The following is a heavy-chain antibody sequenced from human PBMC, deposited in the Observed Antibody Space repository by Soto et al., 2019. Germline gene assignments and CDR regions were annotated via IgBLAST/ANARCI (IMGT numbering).Heavy chain of an antibody. CDR3: ARDNSCISTSCYGAGYYYGMDV. D-gene: IGHD2-2*01. Sequence: GASVKVSCKASGFTFSSSAVHWVRQARGHRLQWIGWIDVGSANANYAQMLQERVTMTRDTSISTAYMELSRLRSDDTAVYYCARDNSCISTSCYGAGYYYGMDVWGQGTTVTVSS. J-gene: IGHJ6*02. CDR2: IDVGSANA. CDR1: GFTFSSSA. V-gene: IGHV1-58*01.